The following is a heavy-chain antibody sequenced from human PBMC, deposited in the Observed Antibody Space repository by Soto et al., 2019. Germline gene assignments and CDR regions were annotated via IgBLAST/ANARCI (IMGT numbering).Heavy chain of an antibody. J-gene: IGHJ4*02. D-gene: IGHD1-1*01. CDR3: ARDSGPTGAFDY. CDR1: GGSISSYY. Sequence: SETLSLTCTVSGGSISSYYWSWIRQPPGKGLEWIGYIYYSGSTNYNPSLKSRVTISVDTSKNQFSLKLSSVTAADTAVYYCARDSGPTGAFDYWGQGTLVTVSS. V-gene: IGHV4-59*01. CDR2: IYYSGST.